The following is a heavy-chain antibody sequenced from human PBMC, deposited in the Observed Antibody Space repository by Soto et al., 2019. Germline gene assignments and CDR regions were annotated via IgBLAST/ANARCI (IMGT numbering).Heavy chain of an antibody. J-gene: IGHJ2*01. CDR3: AKEGFFFFQAEDGIRDKLPVSAFLLKRSSDL. Sequence: KRIAWVTLIRVPGGSANYADSVKGRFTISRHNSKNTLYLQMNSLRAEDTAVYYCAKEGFFFFQAEDGIRDKLPVSAFLLKRSSDL. V-gene: IGHV3-23*01. CDR2: IRVPGGSA. D-gene: IGHD2-15*01.